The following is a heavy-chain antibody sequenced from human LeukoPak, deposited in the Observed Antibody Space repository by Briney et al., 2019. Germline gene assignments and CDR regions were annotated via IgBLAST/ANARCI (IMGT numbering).Heavy chain of an antibody. CDR1: GGTFSSYA. Sequence: KVSCKASGGTFSSYAISWVRQAPGQGLEWMGGIIPIFGTANYAQKFQGRVTITADESTSTAYMELSSLRSEDTAVYYCARRLRYCSSTSCENWFDPWGQGTLVTVSS. CDR3: ARRLRYCSSTSCENWFDP. D-gene: IGHD2-2*01. CDR2: IIPIFGTA. V-gene: IGHV1-69*01. J-gene: IGHJ5*02.